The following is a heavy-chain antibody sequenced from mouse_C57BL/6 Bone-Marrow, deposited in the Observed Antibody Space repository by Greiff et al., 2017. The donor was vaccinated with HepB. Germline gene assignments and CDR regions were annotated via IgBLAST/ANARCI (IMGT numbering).Heavy chain of an antibody. CDR3: VRERDYGSSYAMDY. J-gene: IGHJ4*01. D-gene: IGHD1-1*01. CDR2: IRSKSSNYAT. V-gene: IGHV10-3*01. Sequence: EVQGVESGGGLVQPKGSLKLSCAASGFTFNTYAMHWVRQAPGKGLEWVARIRSKSSNYATYYADSVKDRFTISRDDSQSMLYLQMNNLKTEDTAMYYCVRERDYGSSYAMDYWGQGTSVTVSS. CDR1: GFTFNTYA.